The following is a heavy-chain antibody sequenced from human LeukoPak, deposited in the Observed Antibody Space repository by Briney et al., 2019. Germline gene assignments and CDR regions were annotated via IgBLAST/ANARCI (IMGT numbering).Heavy chain of an antibody. D-gene: IGHD3-22*01. V-gene: IGHV4-4*07. CDR3: ARVSYYDSSDYFDY. Sequence: PSETLSLTCTVSGGSISSYYWSWIRQPAGKGLEWIGRIYTSGSTNYNPSLKSRVTMSVDTSKNQFSLKLSSVTAADTAVYYCARVSYYDSSDYFDYWGQGTLVTVSS. J-gene: IGHJ4*02. CDR2: IYTSGST. CDR1: GGSISSYY.